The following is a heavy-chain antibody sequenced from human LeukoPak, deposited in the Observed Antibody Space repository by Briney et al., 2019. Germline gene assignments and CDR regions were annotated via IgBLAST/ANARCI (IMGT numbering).Heavy chain of an antibody. CDR3: AKINPTYGDFGY. CDR1: GFTFSSYG. CDR2: IGGGGGST. J-gene: IGHJ4*02. V-gene: IGHV3-23*01. D-gene: IGHD4-17*01. Sequence: PGGSLRLSCAVSGFTFSSYGMSWVRQAPGKGLEWVSAIGGGGGSTNYADSVKGRFTISRDNSKNTLYLQMNSLRADDTAVYYCAKINPTYGDFGYWGQGTLVTVSS.